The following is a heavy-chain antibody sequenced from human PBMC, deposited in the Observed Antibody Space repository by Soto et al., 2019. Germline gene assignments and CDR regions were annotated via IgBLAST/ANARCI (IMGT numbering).Heavy chain of an antibody. CDR1: GFTFSSYG. V-gene: IGHV3-33*01. J-gene: IGHJ4*02. D-gene: IGHD6-19*01. Sequence: QVQLVESGGGVVQPGRSLRLSCAASGFTFSSYGMHWVRQAPGKGLEWVAVIWYDGSNKYYADSVKGRFTISRDNSKNTLYLQMNSLRAEDTAVYYCAREQVAVAGSSSQGSDYWGQGTLVTVSS. CDR2: IWYDGSNK. CDR3: AREQVAVAGSSSQGSDY.